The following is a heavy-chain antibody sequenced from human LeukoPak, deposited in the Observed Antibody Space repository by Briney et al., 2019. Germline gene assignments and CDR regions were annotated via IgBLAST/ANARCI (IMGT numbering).Heavy chain of an antibody. D-gene: IGHD1-26*01. CDR3: ARDQVGSSPGGY. Sequence: ASVKVSCKASGYTFTSYDIYWVRQATGQGLEWMGWMNPNSGDRGYAQKFQGRVTITRNTSISTAYMELSSLRSDDTAVYYCARDQVGSSPGGYWGQGTLVTVSS. V-gene: IGHV1-8*03. CDR2: MNPNSGDR. J-gene: IGHJ4*02. CDR1: GYTFTSYD.